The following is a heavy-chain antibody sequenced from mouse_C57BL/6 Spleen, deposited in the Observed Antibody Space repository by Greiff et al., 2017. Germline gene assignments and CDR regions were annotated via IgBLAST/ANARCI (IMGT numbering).Heavy chain of an antibody. Sequence: QVTLKVSGPGILQPSQTLSLTCSFSGFSLSTFGMGVGRIRQPSGKGLELLALIWWDDDKYYNPALKSRLTISKNTSKDQVILKIANVDTAETTTYYCARRSTKVALDNWGQGTTLTVAS. V-gene: IGHV8-8*01. D-gene: IGHD2-1*01. CDR3: ARRSTKVALDN. CDR2: IWWDDDK. J-gene: IGHJ2*01. CDR1: GFSLSTFGMG.